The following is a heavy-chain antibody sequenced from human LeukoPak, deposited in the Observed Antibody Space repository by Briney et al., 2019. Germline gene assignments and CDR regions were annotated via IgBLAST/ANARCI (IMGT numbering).Heavy chain of an antibody. D-gene: IGHD6-19*01. CDR3: VREPSGWYVDY. Sequence: PGGSLRLSCAASGFTVSSNYMSWVRQAPGKGLEWVSVIYSGGSTYYADSVKGRFTISRDNSKNTLYLQMNSLRAEDTAVYYCVREPSGWYVDYWGQGTLVTVSS. J-gene: IGHJ4*02. V-gene: IGHV3-66*01. CDR1: GFTVSSNY. CDR2: IYSGGST.